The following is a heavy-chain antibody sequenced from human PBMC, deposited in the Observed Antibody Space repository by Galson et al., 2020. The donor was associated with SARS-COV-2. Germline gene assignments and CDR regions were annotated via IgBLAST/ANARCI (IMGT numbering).Heavy chain of an antibody. V-gene: IGHV3-21*01. CDR2: ISTSSTYI. CDR1: GFSFNSYS. Sequence: GESLKISCAASGFSFNSYSINWVRQAPGKGLEWVSSISTSSTYIYYADSVKGRFSISRDNARNSLYLEMNSLRVQDTAVYYCVRDASWAMFAMDVWGQGTTVTVSS. D-gene: IGHD3-10*02. CDR3: VRDASWAMFAMDV. J-gene: IGHJ6*02.